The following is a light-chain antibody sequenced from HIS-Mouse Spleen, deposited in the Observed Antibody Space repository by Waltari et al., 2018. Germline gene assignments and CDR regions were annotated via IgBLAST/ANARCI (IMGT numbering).Light chain of an antibody. V-gene: IGLV2-14*01. CDR2: EVS. J-gene: IGLJ2*01. Sequence: QSALTQPASVSGSPGQSITIPRTGTSSDVGGYNYVPWYQQHPGKAPKLMIYEVSNRPSGVSNRFPGSKSGNTASLTISGLQAEDEADYYCSSYTSSSPYVVFGGGTKLTVL. CDR1: SSDVGGYNY. CDR3: SSYTSSSPYVV.